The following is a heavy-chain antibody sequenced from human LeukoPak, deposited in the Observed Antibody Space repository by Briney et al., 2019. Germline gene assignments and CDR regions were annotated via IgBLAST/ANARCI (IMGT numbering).Heavy chain of an antibody. D-gene: IGHD1-26*01. V-gene: IGHV3-30*02. CDR3: ARELRWELPFDY. Sequence: GGSLRLSCAASGFTFSSYGIHWVRQAPGKGLEWVAFIRYDGSDKYYADSVKGRFTISRDNSKNTLSLQMNTLRPEDTAVYYCARELRWELPFDYWGQGTLVTVSS. J-gene: IGHJ4*02. CDR1: GFTFSSYG. CDR2: IRYDGSDK.